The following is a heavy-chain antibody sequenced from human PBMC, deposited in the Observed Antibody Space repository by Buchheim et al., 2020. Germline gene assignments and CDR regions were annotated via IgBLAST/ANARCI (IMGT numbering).Heavy chain of an antibody. V-gene: IGHV3-23*01. CDR1: GFNFGIYG. D-gene: IGHD4-23*01. CDR3: ARHGNSRSFDD. CDR2: ITNGGGGT. Sequence: EVQLLESGGGLVQLGGSLRLSCAASGFNFGIYGMTWVRQAPGKGLEWVAAITNGGGGTYYADSVMGRFTISRNNSKNTLYLQLNSLRAEETAVYYCARHGNSRSFDDWGQGTL. J-gene: IGHJ4*02.